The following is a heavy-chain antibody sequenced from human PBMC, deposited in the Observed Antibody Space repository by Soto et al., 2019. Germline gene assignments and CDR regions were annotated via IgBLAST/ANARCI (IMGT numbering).Heavy chain of an antibody. Sequence: QVHLVESGGGVVQPGTSLRLSCAASGFTFNIYGMQWVRQAPGKGLEWVAVISYDGSKEYYGDSVKGRFTISRDNSKNTLYLQMNSLRSEDTAVYYCAKVTDSSGWYPYYYGIDVWGQGTTVTISS. CDR2: ISYDGSKE. V-gene: IGHV3-30*18. CDR1: GFTFNIYG. CDR3: AKVTDSSGWYPYYYGIDV. D-gene: IGHD6-19*01. J-gene: IGHJ6*01.